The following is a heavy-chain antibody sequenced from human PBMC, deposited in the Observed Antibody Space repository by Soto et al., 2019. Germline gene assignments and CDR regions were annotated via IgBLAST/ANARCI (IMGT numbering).Heavy chain of an antibody. J-gene: IGHJ6*03. CDR2: INHSGST. CDR3: ARGQVRGVTWGYYYYYYTDV. CDR1: GGSFSGYY. D-gene: IGHD3-10*01. V-gene: IGHV4-34*01. Sequence: SETLSLTCAVYGGSFSGYYWSWIRQPPGKGLEWIGEINHSGSTNYNPSPKSRVTISVDTSKNQFSLKLSSVTAADTAVYYCARGQVRGVTWGYYYYYYTDVWGKGTTVTVSS.